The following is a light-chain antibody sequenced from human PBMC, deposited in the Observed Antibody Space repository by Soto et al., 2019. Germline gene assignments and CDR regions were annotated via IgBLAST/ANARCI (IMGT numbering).Light chain of an antibody. V-gene: IGLV2-23*02. CDR3: CSYAGGGTYV. J-gene: IGLJ1*01. Sequence: QSVLTQPASVSGSPGQSITISCTGSSSDVGSYNVVSWFQQHPGKAPNLIIYEVNKWPSGVSNRFSGSESGNTASLTVSGLQAEDEADYYCCSYAGGGTYVFGTGTKVTVL. CDR2: EVN. CDR1: SSDVGSYNV.